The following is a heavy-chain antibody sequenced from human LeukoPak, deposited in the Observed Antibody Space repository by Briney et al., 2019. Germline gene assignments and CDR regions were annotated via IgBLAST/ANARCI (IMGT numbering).Heavy chain of an antibody. CDR2: IYYSGST. Sequence: SETLSLTCTVSGGSIISSYYWGWFCQPPGKGLEWIGTIYYSGSTYYNPSLKSRVTISVDTSKNQFSLKLSSVTASDTAVFYCARLGRVSDYESWFDPWGQGTLVTVSS. CDR1: GGSIISSYY. D-gene: IGHD4-17*01. CDR3: ARLGRVSDYESWFDP. V-gene: IGHV4-39*01. J-gene: IGHJ5*02.